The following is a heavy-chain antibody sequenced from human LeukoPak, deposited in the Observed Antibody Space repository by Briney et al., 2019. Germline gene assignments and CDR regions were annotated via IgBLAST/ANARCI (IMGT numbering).Heavy chain of an antibody. Sequence: SETLSLTCAVYGGSFSGYYWSWIRQPPGKVLEWLEEINHSASTNYNPSLKSRVTISVDTSKNQFSLKLSSVTAADTAVYYCARGNRITIFGVVIRTDAFDIWGQGTMVTVSS. D-gene: IGHD3-3*01. CDR2: INHSAST. J-gene: IGHJ3*02. V-gene: IGHV4-34*01. CDR3: ARGNRITIFGVVIRTDAFDI. CDR1: GGSFSGYY.